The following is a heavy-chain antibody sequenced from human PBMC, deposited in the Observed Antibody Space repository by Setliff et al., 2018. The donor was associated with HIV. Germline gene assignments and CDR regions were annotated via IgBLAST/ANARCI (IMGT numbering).Heavy chain of an antibody. V-gene: IGHV4-4*08. Sequence: PSETLSLTCTVSGGSISSYYWSWIRQPPGRGLEWIGYIYSSGSTSYNPSLKSRVTISVDTSKNQFSLKLSSVTAADTAVYYCARGHSYYYDRSGPYYFDYWGQGTLVTV. CDR3: ARGHSYYYDRSGPYYFDY. CDR1: GGSISSYY. J-gene: IGHJ4*02. CDR2: IYSSGST. D-gene: IGHD3-22*01.